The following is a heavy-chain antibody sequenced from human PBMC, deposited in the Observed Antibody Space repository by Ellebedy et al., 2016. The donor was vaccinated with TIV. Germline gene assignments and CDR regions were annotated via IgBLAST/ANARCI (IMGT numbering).Heavy chain of an antibody. CDR1: GFTFSNYA. CDR3: SKERTTGSYSTDVCDI. J-gene: IGHJ3*02. CDR2: ISGAT. Sequence: GESLKISCAASGFTFSNYAMTWVRQAPGRGLEWISTISGATYYADSVKGRFTISRDNSKNTVYLQMNSLRAEDTAVYYCSKERTTGSYSTDVCDIWGQGTMVTVSS. D-gene: IGHD1-26*01. V-gene: IGHV3-23*01.